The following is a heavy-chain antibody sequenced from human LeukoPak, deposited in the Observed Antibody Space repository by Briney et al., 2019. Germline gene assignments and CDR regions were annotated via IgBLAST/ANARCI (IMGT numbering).Heavy chain of an antibody. J-gene: IGHJ4*02. CDR2: IRYDGSNK. V-gene: IGHV3-30*02. CDR1: GFTFSSYG. D-gene: IGHD6-13*01. Sequence: GGSLRLSCAASGFTFSSYGMHWVRQAPGKGLEWVAFIRYDGSNKYYADSVKGRFTISRDNAKNSLYLQMNSLRAEDTAVYYCAKELRPGYSSSWYGGPHLYWGQGTLVTVPS. CDR3: AKELRPGYSSSWYGGPHLY.